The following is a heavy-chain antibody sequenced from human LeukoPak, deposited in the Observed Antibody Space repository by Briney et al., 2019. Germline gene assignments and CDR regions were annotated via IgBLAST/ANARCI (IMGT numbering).Heavy chain of an antibody. V-gene: IGHV3-23*01. CDR2: FSGGGGSP. D-gene: IGHD2-21*01. Sequence: GGSLRLSCAASGFTFSSYAMSWVRQAPGKGLEWVSGFSGGGGSPDYADSVKGRFTISRDNSKNTLFLQMESLRAEDTAVYFCAKRGVVIRVFLVGFHKEAYYFDSWGQGALVTVSS. J-gene: IGHJ4*02. CDR3: AKRGVVIRVFLVGFHKEAYYFDS. CDR1: GFTFSSYA.